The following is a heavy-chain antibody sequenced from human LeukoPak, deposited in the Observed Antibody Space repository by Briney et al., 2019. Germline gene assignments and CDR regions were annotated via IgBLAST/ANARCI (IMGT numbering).Heavy chain of an antibody. D-gene: IGHD3-22*01. CDR1: GYTFTGYY. CDR3: ARTAGYYDSSGYYPDY. V-gene: IGHV1-2*02. Sequence: ASVKVSCKASGYTFTGYYMHWVRQAPGQGLEWMGWINPNSGGTNYAQKFQGRVTMTRDTSISTAYMELSRLRSDDTAVYYCARTAGYYDSSGYYPDYWGQGTLVTVSS. CDR2: INPNSGGT. J-gene: IGHJ4*02.